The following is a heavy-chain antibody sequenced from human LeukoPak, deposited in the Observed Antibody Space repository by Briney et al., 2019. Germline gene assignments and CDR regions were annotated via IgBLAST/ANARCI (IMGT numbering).Heavy chain of an antibody. Sequence: PGRSLRLSCAASGFTFSSYGMHWVRQAPGEGLEWVAFIRYDGSNKYYADSVKGRFTISRDNSKNTLYLQMNSLRAEDTAVYYCARDWLPGSSGWYSGIYWGQGTLVTVSS. CDR1: GFTFSSYG. CDR2: IRYDGSNK. V-gene: IGHV3-30*02. CDR3: ARDWLPGSSGWYSGIY. D-gene: IGHD6-19*01. J-gene: IGHJ4*02.